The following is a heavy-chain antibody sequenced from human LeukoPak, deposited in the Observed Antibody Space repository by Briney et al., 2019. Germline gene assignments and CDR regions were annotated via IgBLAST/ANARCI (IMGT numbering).Heavy chain of an antibody. CDR1: GGSISSGGYY. Sequence: SETLSLTCTVSGGSISSGGYYWSWIRQHPGKGLEWIGYIYYSGSTYYNPSLKSRVTISVDTSKNQFSLKLSSVTAADTAVYYCARDRGYSHWFDPWGQGTLVTVSS. J-gene: IGHJ5*02. CDR2: IYYSGST. CDR3: ARDRGYSHWFDP. V-gene: IGHV4-31*03. D-gene: IGHD2-15*01.